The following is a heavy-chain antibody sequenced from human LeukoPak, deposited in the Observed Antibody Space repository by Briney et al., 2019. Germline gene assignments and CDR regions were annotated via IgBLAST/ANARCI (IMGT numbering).Heavy chain of an antibody. CDR2: IYSNGRT. CDR3: ARDVGP. Sequence: GGSLRLSCGAPGFTVSNNYMRWVRQAPGKGLEWVSLIYSNGRTDYTDSVKGRFSISRDNSKNTMYLQMNSLRTEDTAMYYCARDVGPWGQGTLVTVSS. CDR1: GFTVSNNY. V-gene: IGHV3-53*01. J-gene: IGHJ5*02. D-gene: IGHD2-15*01.